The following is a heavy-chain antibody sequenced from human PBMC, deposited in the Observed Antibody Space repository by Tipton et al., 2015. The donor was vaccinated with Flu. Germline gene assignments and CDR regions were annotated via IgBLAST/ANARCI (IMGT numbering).Heavy chain of an antibody. J-gene: IGHJ5*02. CDR2: VYSGGNA. V-gene: IGHV4-39*07. CDR1: SGSITSSNYY. Sequence: LRLSCTVSSGSITSSNYYWAWIRQPPGKGLEWIGSVYSGGNAYYNPSLMSRVTMSVDKSNNQFSLRVNSVTAADTAVYYCARDPSSTLTTTRFDPWGQGTLVTVSS. CDR3: ARDPSSTLTTTRFDP. D-gene: IGHD1-1*01.